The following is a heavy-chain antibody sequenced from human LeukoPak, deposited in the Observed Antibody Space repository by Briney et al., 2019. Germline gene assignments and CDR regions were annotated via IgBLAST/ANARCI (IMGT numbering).Heavy chain of an antibody. V-gene: IGHV4-34*01. CDR1: GGSFSGYY. CDR3: ARGLGADFWSGYSFVSWFDP. CDR2: INHSGST. J-gene: IGHJ5*02. D-gene: IGHD3-3*01. Sequence: PSETLSLTCAVYGGSFSGYYWSWIRQPPGKGLEWIGEINHSGSTNYNPSLKSRVTISVDTSKNQFSLKLSSVTAADTAVYYCARGLGADFWSGYSFVSWFDPWGQGTLVTVSS.